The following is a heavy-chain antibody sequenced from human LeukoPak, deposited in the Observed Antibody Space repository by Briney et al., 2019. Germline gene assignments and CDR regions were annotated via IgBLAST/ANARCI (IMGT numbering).Heavy chain of an antibody. D-gene: IGHD3-10*01. CDR2: INPNNGGT. J-gene: IGHJ5*02. CDR3: ARNFHYDSGSYWWFDP. V-gene: IGHV1-2*02. Sequence: ASVKVSCKASGYTFTGYYIHWVRQAPGQGLEWMGWINPNNGGTNYAQKFQGRVTMTRDTSITTAYMVLSRLRSGDTAVYYCARNFHYDSGSYWWFDPWGQGTLVTVSS. CDR1: GYTFTGYY.